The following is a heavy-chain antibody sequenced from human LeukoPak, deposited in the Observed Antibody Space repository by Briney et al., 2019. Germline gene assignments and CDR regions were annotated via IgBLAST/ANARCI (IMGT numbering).Heavy chain of an antibody. J-gene: IGHJ3*02. Sequence: ASVEVSCKASGYTFTSYAMNWVRQAPGQGLERMGWINTNTGNPTYAQGFTGRFVFSLDTSVSTAYLQISSLKAEDTAVYYCARESQERAFDIWGQGTMVTVSS. CDR1: GYTFTSYA. V-gene: IGHV7-4-1*02. CDR2: INTNTGNP. CDR3: ARESQERAFDI. D-gene: IGHD5-24*01.